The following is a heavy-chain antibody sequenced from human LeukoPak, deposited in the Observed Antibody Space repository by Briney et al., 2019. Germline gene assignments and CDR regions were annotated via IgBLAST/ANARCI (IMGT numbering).Heavy chain of an antibody. CDR2: ISGSGGST. CDR1: GFTFSSYA. D-gene: IGHD3-22*01. CDR3: TKTMIVSLGGLDY. J-gene: IGHJ4*02. Sequence: PGGSLRLSCAASGFTFSSYAMSWVSQAPGKGLEWVSAISGSGGSTYYADSVKGRFTISRDNSKNTLYLQMNSLRAEDTAVYHCTKTMIVSLGGLDYWGQGTLVTVSS. V-gene: IGHV3-23*01.